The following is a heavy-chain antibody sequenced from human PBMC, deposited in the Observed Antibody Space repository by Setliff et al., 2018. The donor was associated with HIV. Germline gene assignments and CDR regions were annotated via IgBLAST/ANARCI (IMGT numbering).Heavy chain of an antibody. V-gene: IGHV3-30*04. D-gene: IGHD6-19*01. CDR2: TSYDGGNK. CDR1: GFTFSSYS. Sequence: PVGSLRLSCVASGFTFSSYSMQWVRQAPGKGLEWVAVTSYDGGNKYYADSVRGRFTISRDNSKNTLYLQMNSLRAEDTAVYYCARDNPTSISSGWYGWRYYYYMDVWGKGTTVTV. J-gene: IGHJ6*03. CDR3: ARDNPTSISSGWYGWRYYYYMDV.